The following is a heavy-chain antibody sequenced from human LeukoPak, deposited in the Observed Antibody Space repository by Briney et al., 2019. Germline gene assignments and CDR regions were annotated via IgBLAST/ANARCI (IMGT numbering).Heavy chain of an antibody. CDR1: GGSISSYY. J-gene: IGHJ4*02. CDR3: ARVFSGSNDV. Sequence: PSETLSLTCTVSGGSISSYYWSWIRQPPGKGLEWIGYIYDSGNTNYNPSLKSRVTISVDTSKNQFSLKLNSVTAADTAVYYCARVFSGSNDVWGQGTLVTVSS. CDR2: IYDSGNT. V-gene: IGHV4-59*12. D-gene: IGHD1-14*01.